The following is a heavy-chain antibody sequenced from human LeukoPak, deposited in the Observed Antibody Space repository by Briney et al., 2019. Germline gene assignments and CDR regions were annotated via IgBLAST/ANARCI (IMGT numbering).Heavy chain of an antibody. CDR2: IWYDVSNK. J-gene: IGHJ4*02. V-gene: IGHV3-33*06. D-gene: IGHD3-22*01. Sequence: PGRSLRLSCAASGFTFSSYGMHWVRQAPGKGLEWVAIIWYDVSNKYYADSVKGRFTISRDNSKNTLYLQMNSLRAEDTAVYYCAKDFSYYDSSGSGPDYWGQGTPVTVSS. CDR1: GFTFSSYG. CDR3: AKDFSYYDSSGSGPDY.